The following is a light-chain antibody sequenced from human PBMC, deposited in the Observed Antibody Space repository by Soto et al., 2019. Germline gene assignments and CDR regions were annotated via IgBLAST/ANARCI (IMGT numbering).Light chain of an antibody. V-gene: IGLV1-44*01. J-gene: IGLJ2*01. CDR2: RNN. CDR3: AAWDDSLNGVV. Sequence: QSVLTQPPSASGTPGQRVTLSCSGSSSNIGSDSVNWYQQLPGTAPRLVIYRNNQRPSGVPDRLSGSKSGTSASLAISGLQSEDEADYYCAAWDDSLNGVVFGGAPKLTVL. CDR1: SSNIGSDS.